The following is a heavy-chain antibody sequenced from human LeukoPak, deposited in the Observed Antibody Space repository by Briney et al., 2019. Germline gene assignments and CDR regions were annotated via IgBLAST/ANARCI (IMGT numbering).Heavy chain of an antibody. CDR1: GFTFSSYW. CDR2: IKQDGSEK. J-gene: IGHJ6*02. CDR3: ARYCGGDCYGMDV. D-gene: IGHD2-21*01. Sequence: GGSLRLSCTASGFTFSSYWMSWVRQAPGKGREWGANIKQDGSEKDYVDSVKGRFTISRDNAKNSLYLQMNSLRAEDTALYYCARYCGGDCYGMDVWGQGTTVTVSS. V-gene: IGHV3-7*01.